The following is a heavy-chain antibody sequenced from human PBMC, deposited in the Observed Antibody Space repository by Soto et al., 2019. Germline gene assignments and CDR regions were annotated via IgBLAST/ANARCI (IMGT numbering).Heavy chain of an antibody. CDR3: TTIITQGKWELGP. D-gene: IGHD1-26*01. J-gene: IGHJ5*02. Sequence: GGSLRLSCAASGFSFTNAWMSWVRQAPGKGLEWIGRIKSKTDGATTDYAGPVKGRFTISRDDSKKTLFVQMNGLKTEDTAVYYCTTIITQGKWELGPWGRGTLVTVSS. V-gene: IGHV3-15*05. CDR1: GFSFTNAW. CDR2: IKSKTDGATT.